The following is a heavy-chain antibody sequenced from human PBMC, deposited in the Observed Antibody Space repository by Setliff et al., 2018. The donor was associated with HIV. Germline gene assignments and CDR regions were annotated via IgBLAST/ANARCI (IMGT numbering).Heavy chain of an antibody. D-gene: IGHD6-6*01. CDR3: ARAGEQYSSSGYFQH. V-gene: IGHV1-18*01. CDR2: ISGYSGDT. Sequence: ASVKVSCKASGYTFTGYGIHWVRQARGQGLEWMGWISGYSGDTNYAQKFQGRVTMTIDTSTSTAYMALRSLRSDDTAVYYCARAGEQYSSSGYFQHWGQGTLVTVSS. CDR1: GYTFTGYG. J-gene: IGHJ1*01.